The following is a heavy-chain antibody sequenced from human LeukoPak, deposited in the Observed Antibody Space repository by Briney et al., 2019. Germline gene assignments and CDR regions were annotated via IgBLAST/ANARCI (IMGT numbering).Heavy chain of an antibody. V-gene: IGHV4-4*07. CDR1: GGSISSYY. CDR2: IYTSGST. J-gene: IGHJ4*02. D-gene: IGHD3-22*01. Sequence: SETLSLTCTVSGGSISSYYWSWIRQPAGKGLEWIGRIYTSGSTYYNPSLKSRVTISVDRSKNQFSLKLSSVTAADTAVYYCARAKPPRRDSSGYYSRYFDYWGQGTLVTVSS. CDR3: ARAKPPRRDSSGYYSRYFDY.